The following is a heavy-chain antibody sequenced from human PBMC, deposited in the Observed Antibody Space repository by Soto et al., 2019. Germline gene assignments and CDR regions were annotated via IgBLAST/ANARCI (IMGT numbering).Heavy chain of an antibody. CDR2: VTAGNGDT. Sequence: ASVKVSCKASGYTFTSYGIRWVRQAPGEGLEWVGWVTAGNGDTKIAQKFQGRVTITRDISASTAYMELSSLTSEDTAVYYCAREYPGFDPWGQGTLVTVSS. J-gene: IGHJ5*02. CDR3: AREYPGFDP. V-gene: IGHV1-3*01. D-gene: IGHD2-2*02. CDR1: GYTFTSYG.